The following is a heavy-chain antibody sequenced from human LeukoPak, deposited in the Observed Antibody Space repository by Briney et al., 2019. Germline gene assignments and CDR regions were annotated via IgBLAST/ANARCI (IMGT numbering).Heavy chain of an antibody. D-gene: IGHD2-2*01. J-gene: IGHJ4*02. CDR2: IRSKVYGGTT. CDR3: TRLVPYLDY. Sequence: GGSLRLSCTASGFTFGDYAMSWARQAPGQGLEWLGFIRSKVYGGTTEYAASVKGRFTVSRDDSNSLAYLQMNSLQTEDTAVYYCTRLVPYLDYWGQGTLVTVSS. CDR1: GFTFGDYA. V-gene: IGHV3-49*04.